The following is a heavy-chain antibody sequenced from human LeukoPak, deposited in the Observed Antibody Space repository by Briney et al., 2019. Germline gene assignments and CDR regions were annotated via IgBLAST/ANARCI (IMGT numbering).Heavy chain of an antibody. V-gene: IGHV1-2*02. J-gene: IGHJ5*02. CDR2: INPNSGGT. Sequence: GASVKVSCTASGYTFTGYYMHWVRQAPGQGLEWMGWINPNSGGTNYAQKFQGRVTMTRDTSISTAYVELSRLRSDDTAVYYCARDLPTYNYDSSGFLDWVDPWGQGTLVTVSS. D-gene: IGHD3-22*01. CDR3: ARDLPTYNYDSSGFLDWVDP. CDR1: GYTFTGYY.